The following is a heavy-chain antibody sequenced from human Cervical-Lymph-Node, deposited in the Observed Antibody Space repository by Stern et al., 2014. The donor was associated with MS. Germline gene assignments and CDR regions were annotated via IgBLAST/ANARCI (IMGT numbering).Heavy chain of an antibody. J-gene: IGHJ3*02. CDR1: GFSLRTNGVA. CDR2: IYWDGDK. CDR3: VYAPPGDFLEEAFDI. D-gene: IGHD4-17*01. V-gene: IGHV2-5*02. Sequence: QVTLRESGPTLVKPTETLRLTCTFSGFSLRTNGVAVGWICPTPGKTLEFLALIYWDGDKRYNPTLKRRLTIPTDTSKSQVVLKMTSLDPVDTATYYGVYAPPGDFLEEAFDIWGQGTMVTISS.